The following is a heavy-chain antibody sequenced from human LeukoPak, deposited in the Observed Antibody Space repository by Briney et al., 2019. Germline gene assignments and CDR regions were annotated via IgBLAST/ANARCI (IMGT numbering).Heavy chain of an antibody. CDR1: GFTFSTFA. V-gene: IGHV3-23*01. J-gene: IGHJ4*02. CDR2: IFPSGGEI. D-gene: IGHD3-22*01. CDR3: AKPSRDFDSSGYSHFDY. Sequence: GGSLRLSCAASGFTFSTFAMIWVRQPPGKGLEWVSSIFPSGGEIHYADSVRGRFTISRDNSKSTLSLQMNSLRAEDTAIYYCAKPSRDFDSSGYSHFDYWGQGTLVTVSS.